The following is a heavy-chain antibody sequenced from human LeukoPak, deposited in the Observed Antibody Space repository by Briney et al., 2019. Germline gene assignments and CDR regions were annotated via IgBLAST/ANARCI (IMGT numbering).Heavy chain of an antibody. CDR2: IRYDGSNK. Sequence: PGGSLRLSCAASGFTFSSYGMHWVRQAPGKGLEWVAFIRYDGSNKYYADSVKGRFTISRDNSKNTLYLQMNSLRAEDTAVYYCAKDHQLVPYYYYMDVWGKGTTVTVSS. V-gene: IGHV3-30*02. CDR3: AKDHQLVPYYYYMDV. J-gene: IGHJ6*03. CDR1: GFTFSSYG. D-gene: IGHD6-6*01.